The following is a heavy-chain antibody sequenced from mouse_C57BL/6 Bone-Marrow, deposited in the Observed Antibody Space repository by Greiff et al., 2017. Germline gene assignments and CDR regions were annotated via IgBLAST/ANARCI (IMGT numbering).Heavy chain of an antibody. Sequence: EVKLMESGGGLVKPGGSLKLSCAASGFTFSSYAMSWVRQTPEKRLEWVATISDGGSYTDYPDNVKGRFTISRDNAKNNLYLQMSHLKSEDTAMYYCARREGNYYAMDYWGQGTSVTVSS. V-gene: IGHV5-4*03. J-gene: IGHJ4*01. CDR3: ARREGNYYAMDY. CDR1: GFTFSSYA. CDR2: ISDGGSYT.